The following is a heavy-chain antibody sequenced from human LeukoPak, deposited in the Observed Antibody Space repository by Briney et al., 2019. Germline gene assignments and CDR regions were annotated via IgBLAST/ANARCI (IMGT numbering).Heavy chain of an antibody. D-gene: IGHD6-19*01. J-gene: IGHJ4*02. CDR1: GFTFSSYE. CDR3: ARASRIAVAGAADY. V-gene: IGHV3-74*01. CDR2: INTDGSST. Sequence: GGSLRLSCAASGFTFSSYEMNWVRQAPGKGLVWVSRINTDGSSTTYADSVKGRFTISRDNAKNTLYLQMNSLRAEDTAVYYCARASRIAVAGAADYWGQGTLVTVSS.